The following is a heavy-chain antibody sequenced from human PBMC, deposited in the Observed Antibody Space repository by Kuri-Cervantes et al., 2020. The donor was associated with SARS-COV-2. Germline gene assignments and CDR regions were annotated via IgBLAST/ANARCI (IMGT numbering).Heavy chain of an antibody. CDR1: GGSFSGYY. V-gene: IGHV4-34*01. J-gene: IGHJ6*03. D-gene: IGHD1-1*01. CDR3: ARERRTFYYYYYMDV. Sequence: SQTLSLTCAVYGGSFSGYYWSWIRQPPGKGLEWIGEINHSGSTNYNPSLKSRVTISVDTSKNQFSLKLSSVTAADTAVYYCARERRTFYYYYYMDVWGKGTTVTVSS. CDR2: INHSGST.